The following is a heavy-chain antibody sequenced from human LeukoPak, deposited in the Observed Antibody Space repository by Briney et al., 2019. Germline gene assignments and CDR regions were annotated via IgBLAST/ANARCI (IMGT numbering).Heavy chain of an antibody. D-gene: IGHD3-10*01. J-gene: IGHJ6*03. V-gene: IGHV4-39*07. CDR2: FHYSGST. CDR3: ARVQYYGSVYMDV. Sequence: SETLSLTCSVSGGSISSSSYYWGWIRQPPGKGLEWIGTFHYSGSTYYNPSLKSRVTISVNMSKNQFSLKLISVTAADTAVYYCARVQYYGSVYMDVWGKGTTVTISS. CDR1: GGSISSSSYY.